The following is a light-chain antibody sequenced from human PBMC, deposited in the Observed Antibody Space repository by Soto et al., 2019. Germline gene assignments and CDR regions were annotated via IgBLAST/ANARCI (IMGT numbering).Light chain of an antibody. V-gene: IGKV1-39*01. CDR1: QSINTY. J-gene: IGKJ4*01. CDR3: QQTSSTPQT. CDR2: GAS. Sequence: DIQMTQSPSSLSASVGDRVTITCRASQSINTYLHWYQQKPGKAPRPVIYGASSLQSGVPSRFSGSGSGTVFTLTISSLHPEDFATYFCQQTSSTPQTFGGGTKVDI.